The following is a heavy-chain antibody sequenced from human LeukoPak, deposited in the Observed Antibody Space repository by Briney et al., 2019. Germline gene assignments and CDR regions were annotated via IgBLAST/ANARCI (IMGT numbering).Heavy chain of an antibody. V-gene: IGHV1-8*01. J-gene: IGHJ4*02. Sequence: EASVKVSCKASGYTFTSYDINWVRQATGQGLEWMGWMNPNSGNTGYAQKFQGRVTMTRNTSISTAYMELSSLRSEDTAVYYCARLVAGTDGSDYWGQGTLVTVSS. D-gene: IGHD6-19*01. CDR1: GYTFTSYD. CDR3: ARLVAGTDGSDY. CDR2: MNPNSGNT.